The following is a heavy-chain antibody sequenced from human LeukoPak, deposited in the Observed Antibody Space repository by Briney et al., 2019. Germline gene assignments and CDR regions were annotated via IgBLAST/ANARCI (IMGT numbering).Heavy chain of an antibody. J-gene: IGHJ5*02. CDR3: ARAWFGEFIVDP. D-gene: IGHD3-10*01. Sequence: SVKVSCKASGGTFCSYAISWVRQAPGQGLEWMGGIIPIFGTANYAQKFQGRVTITADESTSTAYMELSSLRSEDTAVYYCARAWFGEFIVDPWGQGTLVTVSS. CDR2: IIPIFGTA. CDR1: GGTFCSYA. V-gene: IGHV1-69*01.